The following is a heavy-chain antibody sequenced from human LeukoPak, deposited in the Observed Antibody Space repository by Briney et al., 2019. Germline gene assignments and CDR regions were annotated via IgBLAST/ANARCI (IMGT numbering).Heavy chain of an antibody. D-gene: IGHD1-1*01. J-gene: IGHJ5*02. V-gene: IGHV1-69*13. CDR2: IIPIFGTA. Sequence: GASVKVSCKASGGTFSSYAISWVRQAPGQGLEWMGEIIPIFGTANYAQKFQGRVTITADESTSTAYMELSSLRSEDTAVYYCAREGLELETVSNWFDPWGQGTLVTVSS. CDR3: AREGLELETVSNWFDP. CDR1: GGTFSSYA.